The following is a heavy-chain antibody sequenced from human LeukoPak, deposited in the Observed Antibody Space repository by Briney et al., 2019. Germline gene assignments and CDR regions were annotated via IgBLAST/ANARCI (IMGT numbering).Heavy chain of an antibody. D-gene: IGHD6-13*01. CDR2: ISTDGSDK. CDR1: GFTFSDYG. Sequence: GGPLRLSCAASGFTFSDYGMQWVRQAPGKGLEWVALISTDGSDKDYADSVKGRFTLSRDNSKNTLYLQMNSLRVEDTAVYYCAKDGTSSWFGEATWGQGTLVTVSS. CDR3: AKDGTSSWFGEAT. V-gene: IGHV3-30*18. J-gene: IGHJ5*02.